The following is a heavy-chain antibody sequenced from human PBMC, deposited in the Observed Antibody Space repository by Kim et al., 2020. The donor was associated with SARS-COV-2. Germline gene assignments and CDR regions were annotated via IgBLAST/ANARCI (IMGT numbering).Heavy chain of an antibody. CDR2: IYTSGST. CDR3: ARDRGAEFNWFDP. V-gene: IGHV4-61*02. J-gene: IGHJ5*02. CDR1: GGSISSGSYY. Sequence: SETLSLTCTVSGGSISSGSYYWSWIRQPAGKGLEWIGRIYTSGSTNYNPSLKSRVTISVDTSKNQFSLKLSSVTAADTAVYYCARDRGAEFNWFDPWGQGTLVTVSS. D-gene: IGHD3-10*01.